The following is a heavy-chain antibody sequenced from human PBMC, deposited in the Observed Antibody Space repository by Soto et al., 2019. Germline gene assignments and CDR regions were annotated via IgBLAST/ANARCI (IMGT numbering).Heavy chain of an antibody. CDR3: ARDSSGRHDY. CDR2: IYQSGTT. D-gene: IGHD3-22*01. J-gene: IGHJ4*02. CDR1: GGSVRSGSYY. Sequence: PSETLSLTCSVSGGSVRSGSYYWTWIRQPPGKGLEWIGYIYQSGTTNYNASLKSRVTISIDTSKNQLFLKLNSVTAADTAVYYCARDSSGRHDYWGQGTLVTVSS. V-gene: IGHV4-61*01.